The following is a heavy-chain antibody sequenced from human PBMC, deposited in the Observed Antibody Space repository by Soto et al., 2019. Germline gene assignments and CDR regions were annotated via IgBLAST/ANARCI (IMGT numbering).Heavy chain of an antibody. J-gene: IGHJ6*02. CDR3: ARAPSLRYIAAAPYGMDV. D-gene: IGHD6-13*01. Sequence: SETLSLTCTVSGSSTSSGTYYWVWIRQPPGKGLEWIGSIFYSGSTYYNPSLKSRVTISIDTSKNQFSLELSSVTAADTAVYYCARAPSLRYIAAAPYGMDVWGQGTTVT. V-gene: IGHV4-39*07. CDR2: IFYSGST. CDR1: GSSTSSGTYY.